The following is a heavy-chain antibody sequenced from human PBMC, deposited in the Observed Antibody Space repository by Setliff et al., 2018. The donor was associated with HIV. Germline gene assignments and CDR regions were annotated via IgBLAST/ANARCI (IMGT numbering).Heavy chain of an antibody. D-gene: IGHD4-17*01. CDR1: GFTFSDYA. Sequence: GESLKISCAASGFTFSDYAMTWVRQAPGEGLEWVSAITNSGGTTFYTDSVEGRFTISRDNARRNSLYLHLIDLGAEDTAIYYCARDAYGDSYFDYWGQGTLVTVSS. CDR2: ITNSGGTT. J-gene: IGHJ4*02. V-gene: IGHV3-23*01. CDR3: ARDAYGDSYFDY.